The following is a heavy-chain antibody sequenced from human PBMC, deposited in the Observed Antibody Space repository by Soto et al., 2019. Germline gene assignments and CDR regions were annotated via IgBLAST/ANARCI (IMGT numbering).Heavy chain of an antibody. J-gene: IGHJ4*02. CDR2: ISQSGNT. CDR3: ARAPKVSGSSQTRPDF. CDR1: SGSFSCYY. V-gene: IGHV4-34*01. Sequence: SETLSLTCTIYSGSFSCYYWSWIRQPPGKGLEWIGEISQSGNTNYSPSLKSRVSISIDTSKKQFSLNLASVSAADTAVYYCARAPKVSGSSQTRPDFWGQGTLVTVSS. D-gene: IGHD6-6*01.